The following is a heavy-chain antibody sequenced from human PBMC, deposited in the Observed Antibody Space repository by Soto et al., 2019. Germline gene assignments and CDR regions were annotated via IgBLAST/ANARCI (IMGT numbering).Heavy chain of an antibody. CDR3: ARDRGTRNDYGADGSYYYYYGMDV. CDR1: GFTFSSYW. Sequence: PGVSLRLSCAASGFTFSSYWMSWVRQAPWKGVEWVANIKQDGSEKYYVDSVKGRFTISRDNAKNSLYLQMNSLRAEDTAVYYCARDRGTRNDYGADGSYYYYYGMDVWGQGTTVTVSS. V-gene: IGHV3-7*03. D-gene: IGHD4-17*01. CDR2: IKQDGSEK. J-gene: IGHJ6*02.